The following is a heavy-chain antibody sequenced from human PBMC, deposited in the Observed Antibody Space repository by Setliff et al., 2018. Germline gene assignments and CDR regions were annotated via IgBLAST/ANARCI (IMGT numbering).Heavy chain of an antibody. V-gene: IGHV4-59*12. CDR2: IYYSGST. CDR1: GDSMSFSY. J-gene: IGHJ4*02. CDR3: ARDWVVVAAIDY. Sequence: SETLSLTCSVSGDSMSFSYWSWIRQPPGKGLEWIGYIYYSGSTNYNPSLKSRVTISVDTSKNQFSLKLSSVTAADTAVYYCARDWVVVAAIDYWGQGTLVTVSS. D-gene: IGHD2-15*01.